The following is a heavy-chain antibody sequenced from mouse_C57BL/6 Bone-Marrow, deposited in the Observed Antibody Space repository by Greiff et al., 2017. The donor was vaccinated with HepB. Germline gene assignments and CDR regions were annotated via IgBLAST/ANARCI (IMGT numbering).Heavy chain of an antibody. CDR2: ISNGGGST. CDR3: ARHAPDSSGSSYAMDY. D-gene: IGHD3-2*02. J-gene: IGHJ4*01. CDR1: GFTFSDYY. Sequence: EVQVVESGGGLVQPGGSLKLSCAASGFTFSDYYMYWVRQTPEKRLEWVAYISNGGGSTYYPDTVKGRFTISRDNAKNTLYLQMSRLKSEDTAMYYCARHAPDSSGSSYAMDYWGQGTSVTVSS. V-gene: IGHV5-12*01.